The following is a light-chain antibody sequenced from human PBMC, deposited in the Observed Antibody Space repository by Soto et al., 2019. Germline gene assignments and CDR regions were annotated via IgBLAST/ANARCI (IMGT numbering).Light chain of an antibody. Sequence: IVMTQSPATLSVSPGERVTLSCRASESISSNLAWYQQKPGQAPRLLIYGASSRDTGVPARFSGGGSGTEFNLTISSLQSEDSAVYFCQQYMNWPPLTFGPGTKVDV. J-gene: IGKJ3*01. CDR3: QQYMNWPPLT. CDR2: GAS. V-gene: IGKV3-15*01. CDR1: ESISSN.